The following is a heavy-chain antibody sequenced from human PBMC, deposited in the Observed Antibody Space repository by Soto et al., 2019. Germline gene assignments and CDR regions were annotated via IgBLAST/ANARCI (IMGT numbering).Heavy chain of an antibody. J-gene: IGHJ4*02. Sequence: QVQLVQSGAEVKKPGASVKVSCKASGYTFTSYDINWVRQATGQGLEWMGWMNPNSGSTGYAQKFQGRVTMSTKTSISTAYREMSCLRYEDTAVCYCASGQGAMISGVVNFGGDYWGQGTLVTVSS. CDR3: ASGQGAMISGVVNFGGDY. V-gene: IGHV1-8*01. D-gene: IGHD3-3*01. CDR2: MNPNSGST. CDR1: GYTFTSYD.